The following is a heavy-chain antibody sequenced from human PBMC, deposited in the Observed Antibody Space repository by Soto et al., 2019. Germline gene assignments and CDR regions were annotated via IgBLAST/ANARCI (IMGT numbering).Heavy chain of an antibody. CDR1: GYTFTSYY. Sequence: QVQLVQSGAEVKKPGASVKVSCKASGYTFTSYYMHWVRQAPGQGLEWMGIINPSGGSTSYAQKFQGRVTMTRDTSTSTVYMELSGLRSEDTAVYYCARAKIAAAGRGYFDYWGQGTLVTVSS. CDR2: INPSGGST. V-gene: IGHV1-46*01. CDR3: ARAKIAAAGRGYFDY. D-gene: IGHD6-13*01. J-gene: IGHJ4*02.